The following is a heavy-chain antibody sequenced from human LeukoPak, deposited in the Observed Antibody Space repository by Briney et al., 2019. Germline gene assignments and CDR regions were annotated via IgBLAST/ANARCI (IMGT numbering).Heavy chain of an antibody. V-gene: IGHV1-69*04. CDR3: ATDGWDREYSSGWS. J-gene: IGHJ5*02. D-gene: IGHD6-19*01. Sequence: SVKVSCKASGYTFTSYAISWVRQAPGQGLEWMGRIIPILGIANYAQKFQGRVTITADKSTSTAYMELSSLRSEDTAVYYCATDGWDREYSSGWSWGQGTLVTVSS. CDR1: GYTFTSYA. CDR2: IIPILGIA.